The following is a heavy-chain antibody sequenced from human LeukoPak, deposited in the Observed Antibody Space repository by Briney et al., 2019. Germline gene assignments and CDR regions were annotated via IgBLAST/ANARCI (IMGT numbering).Heavy chain of an antibody. CDR3: ASSTSTMIVVVNYFDY. CDR2: IRYDGSNK. J-gene: IGHJ4*02. Sequence: PGGSLRLSCAASGFTFSSYGMHWVRQAPGKGLEWVAFIRYDGSNKYYADSVKGRFTISRDNSKNTLYLQMNSLRAEDTAVYYCASSTSTMIVVVNYFDYWGQGTLVTVSS. CDR1: GFTFSSYG. D-gene: IGHD3-22*01. V-gene: IGHV3-30*02.